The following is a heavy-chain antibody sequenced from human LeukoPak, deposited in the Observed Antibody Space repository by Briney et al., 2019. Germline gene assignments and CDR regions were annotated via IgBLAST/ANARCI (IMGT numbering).Heavy chain of an antibody. CDR1: GGSISSYY. Sequence: SETLSLTCTVSGGSISSYYWSWIRQPAGKGLEWIGRIYTSGSTNYNPSLKSRVTMSVDTSKNQFSPKLSSVTAADTAVYYCAAMDTAMVRDYWGQGTLVTVSS. V-gene: IGHV4-4*07. CDR2: IYTSGST. J-gene: IGHJ4*02. CDR3: AAMDTAMVRDY. D-gene: IGHD5-18*01.